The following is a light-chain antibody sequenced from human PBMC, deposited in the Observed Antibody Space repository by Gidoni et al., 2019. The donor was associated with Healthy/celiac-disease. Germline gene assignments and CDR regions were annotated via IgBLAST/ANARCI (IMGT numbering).Light chain of an antibody. J-gene: IGKJ2*01. CDR1: QSVSSSY. CDR2: DAS. Sequence: ELVWTQSPATLSLSPGETATLSCGASQSVSSSYLAWYQQKPGLAPRLLIYDASSRATGIPDRFSGSGSGTDFTLTISRLEPEDFAVYYCQQYGSSPTFGQGTKLEIK. V-gene: IGKV3D-20*01. CDR3: QQYGSSPT.